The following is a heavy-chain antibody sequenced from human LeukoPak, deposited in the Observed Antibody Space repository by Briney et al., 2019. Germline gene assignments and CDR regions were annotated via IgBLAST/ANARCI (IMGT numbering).Heavy chain of an antibody. CDR1: GYTFIFYS. D-gene: IGHD6-19*01. V-gene: IGHV1-2*02. Sequence: ASVNLSCKASGYTFIFYSIHWMRQAPAQGLGWMGEINLNNGDTTYAQKFQGRVTMTRDTSISTAYVELRRLRSDDTAVYYCAREKLVAGNNFDYWGQGTLVTVSS. CDR3: AREKLVAGNNFDY. CDR2: INLNNGDT. J-gene: IGHJ4*02.